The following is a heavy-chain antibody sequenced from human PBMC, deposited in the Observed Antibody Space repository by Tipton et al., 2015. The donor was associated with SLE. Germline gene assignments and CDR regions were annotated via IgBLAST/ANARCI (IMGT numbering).Heavy chain of an antibody. J-gene: IGHJ4*02. Sequence: SLRLSCAASGFTFDNYAMHWVRQVPGKGLEWVSGISRDSDDVNYADSVKGRFTISRDNAKNSLYLQMNSLKIEDTALYFCAKDMDYFVSQSPLEYWGQGILVTVSS. D-gene: IGHD2/OR15-2a*01. V-gene: IGHV3-9*01. CDR3: AKDMDYFVSQSPLEY. CDR2: ISRDSDDV. CDR1: GFTFDNYA.